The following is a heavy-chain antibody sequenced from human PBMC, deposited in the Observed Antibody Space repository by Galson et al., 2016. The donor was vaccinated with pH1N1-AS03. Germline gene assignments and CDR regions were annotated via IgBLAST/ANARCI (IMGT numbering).Heavy chain of an antibody. CDR2: IHDDGVGT. Sequence: SLRLSCAASGVTASNNYMSWVRQAPGKGLEWVSLIHDDGVGTYYADSVKGRFTISRDNSKNTLFLHMNSLRAEDTAVYYCAKARGLETPNYFFDYWGQGTLVTVSS. CDR3: AKARGLETPNYFFDY. J-gene: IGHJ4*02. V-gene: IGHV3-53*01. D-gene: IGHD1-1*01. CDR1: GVTASNNY.